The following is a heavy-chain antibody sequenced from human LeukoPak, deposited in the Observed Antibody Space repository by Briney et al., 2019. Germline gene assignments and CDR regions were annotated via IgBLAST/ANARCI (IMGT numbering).Heavy chain of an antibody. Sequence: GESLQISCQGSGYSFTSYWIGWVRQMPGKGLEWMGIIYPGDSDTRYSPSFQGQVTISADKSISTAYLQWSSLKASDTAMYYCARAPLEYYYDSSGHYNYYYYGMDVWGQGTTVTVSS. J-gene: IGHJ6*02. D-gene: IGHD3-22*01. V-gene: IGHV5-51*01. CDR3: ARAPLEYYYDSSGHYNYYYYGMDV. CDR1: GYSFTSYW. CDR2: IYPGDSDT.